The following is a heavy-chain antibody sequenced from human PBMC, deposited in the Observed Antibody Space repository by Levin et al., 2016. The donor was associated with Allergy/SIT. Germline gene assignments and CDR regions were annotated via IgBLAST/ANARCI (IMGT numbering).Heavy chain of an antibody. CDR1: GGSVSSSSYY. CDR2: FHYSGST. V-gene: IGHV4-61*01. Sequence: SETLSLTCTVSGGSVSSSSYYWNWIRQPPGKGPEWIGYFHYSGSTKYNPSLKSRVTISLDASKNQFSLRLSSVTAADTAVYYCTRENWGSGYFDLWGRGTLVTVSS. CDR3: TRENWGSGYFDL. J-gene: IGHJ2*01. D-gene: IGHD7-27*01.